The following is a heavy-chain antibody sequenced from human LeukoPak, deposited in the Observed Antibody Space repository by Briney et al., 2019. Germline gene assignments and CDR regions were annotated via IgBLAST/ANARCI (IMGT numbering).Heavy chain of an antibody. J-gene: IGHJ4*02. CDR1: GFTFSSYG. D-gene: IGHD6-13*01. CDR2: IRYDGSNK. V-gene: IGHV3-30*02. CDR3: ARGDSWYEDY. Sequence: PGGSLRLSCAASGFTFSSYGMHWVRQAPGKGLEWVAFIRYDGSNKYYADSVKGRFTISRDNSKNTLYLQMNSLRAEDTAVYYCARGDSWYEDYWGQGTLVTVSS.